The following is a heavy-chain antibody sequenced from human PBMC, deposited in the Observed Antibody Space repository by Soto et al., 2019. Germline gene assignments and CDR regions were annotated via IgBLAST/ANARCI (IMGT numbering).Heavy chain of an antibody. CDR1: GDSISAYS. D-gene: IGHD5-12*01. CDR2: IHYNGNT. V-gene: IGHV4-59*01. J-gene: IGHJ4*02. CDR3: AREGNLGRWLQPLDF. Sequence: QVQLQVSAPGLVKPSETLSLTCTVSGDSISAYSWSWVRQPPGKGLEWIGNIHYNGNTKYNPYRKSRVSMSVDTSKNQFSLRLISVTAADTAKYFCAREGNLGRWLQPLDFWGQGTLVTVSS.